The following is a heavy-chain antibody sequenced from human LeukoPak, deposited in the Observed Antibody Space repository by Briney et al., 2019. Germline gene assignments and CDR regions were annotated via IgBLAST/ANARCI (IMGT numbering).Heavy chain of an antibody. CDR3: HVSGYYLEY. CDR1: GFTFADYG. Sequence: GGSLRLSCAASGFTFADYGMSWVRQAPGKGLEWVSGINWNGGSTGYADSVKGRFTISRDNAKNSLYLQMNSLRTEDTALYYCHVSGYYLEYWGQGTLVTVSS. CDR2: INWNGGST. D-gene: IGHD3-22*01. J-gene: IGHJ4*02. V-gene: IGHV3-20*04.